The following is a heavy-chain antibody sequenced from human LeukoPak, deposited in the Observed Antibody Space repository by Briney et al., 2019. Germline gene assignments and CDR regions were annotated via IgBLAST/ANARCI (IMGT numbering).Heavy chain of an antibody. V-gene: IGHV4-31*03. J-gene: IGHJ4*02. Sequence: SETLSLTCTVSGGSISSGGYYWSWIRQHPGKGLGWIGYIYYSGSTYYNPSLMSRVTISVDTSKNQFSLKLSSVTAADTAVYYCARGFHDSRLIDYWGQGTLVTVSS. D-gene: IGHD3-22*01. CDR2: IYYSGST. CDR1: GGSISSGGYY. CDR3: ARGFHDSRLIDY.